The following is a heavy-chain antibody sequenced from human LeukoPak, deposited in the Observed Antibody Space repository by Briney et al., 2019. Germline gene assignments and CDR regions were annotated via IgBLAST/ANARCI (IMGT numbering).Heavy chain of an antibody. CDR2: ISYDGSNK. J-gene: IGHJ4*02. CDR1: GFTFSSYA. V-gene: IGHV3-30-3*01. Sequence: PGGSLRLSCAASGFTFSSYAIFWVRQAPGKGLEWVAIISYDGSNKYYADSVKGRFTISRDNSKNMLYLQMNSLRSEDTAVYYCARGPSSYYESSGYSYYFDFWGQRTLVSVSS. D-gene: IGHD3-22*01. CDR3: ARGPSSYYESSGYSYYFDF.